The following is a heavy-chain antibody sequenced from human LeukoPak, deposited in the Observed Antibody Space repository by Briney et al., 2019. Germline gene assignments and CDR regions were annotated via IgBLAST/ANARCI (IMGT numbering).Heavy chain of an antibody. CDR1: GFTFSSYA. Sequence: GGSLRLSCAASGFTFSSYAMHWVRQAPGKGLEWVAVISYDGSNKYYADSVKGRFTISRDNSKNTLYLQMNSLRAEDTAVYYCAKDWDFRQWLVRYYFDYWGQGTLVTVSS. CDR2: ISYDGSNK. J-gene: IGHJ4*02. V-gene: IGHV3-30*04. D-gene: IGHD6-19*01. CDR3: AKDWDFRQWLVRYYFDY.